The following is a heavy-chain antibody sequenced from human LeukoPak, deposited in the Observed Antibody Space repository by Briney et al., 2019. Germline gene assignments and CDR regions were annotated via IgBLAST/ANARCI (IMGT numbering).Heavy chain of an antibody. CDR3: TTEFYNAPDY. CDR1: GLTIRNAW. J-gene: IGHJ4*02. Sequence: GGSLRLSCAASGLTIRNAWMSWVRQAPGKGLEWVGRIKSKFDGGTTDYAAPVKGRFTISRGDSENTLYLQMNSLKTEDTGVYYCTTEFYNAPDYWGQGTLVTVSS. D-gene: IGHD2/OR15-2a*01. CDR2: IKSKFDGGTT. V-gene: IGHV3-15*01.